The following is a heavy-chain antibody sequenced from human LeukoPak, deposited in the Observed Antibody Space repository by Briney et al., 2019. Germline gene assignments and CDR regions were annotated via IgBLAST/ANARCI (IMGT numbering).Heavy chain of an antibody. Sequence: SETLSLTCTVSGGSTSSDYWSWIRQPPGKGLEWLGFIYYSGNTNYNPSLKSRVTISVDTSKTQFSLKLTSVTAADTAVYYCARDSDSREYFQHWGQGTLVTVSS. J-gene: IGHJ1*01. CDR3: ARDSDSREYFQH. CDR1: GGSTSSDY. CDR2: IYYSGNT. D-gene: IGHD2-15*01. V-gene: IGHV4-59*01.